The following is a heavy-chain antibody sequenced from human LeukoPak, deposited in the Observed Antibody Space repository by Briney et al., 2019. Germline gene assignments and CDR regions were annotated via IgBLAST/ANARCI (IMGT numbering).Heavy chain of an antibody. Sequence: QSGGSLRLSCAASGFTFSSYAMSWVRQAPGQGLEWVSVISGSGSSTYYADSVKGRFTISRDNSKYTLYLQMNSLRAEDTAVYFCAKDSASYGRFDYWGQGTLVTVSS. CDR1: GFTFSSYA. CDR3: AKDSASYGRFDY. J-gene: IGHJ4*02. D-gene: IGHD5-18*01. CDR2: ISGSGSST. V-gene: IGHV3-23*01.